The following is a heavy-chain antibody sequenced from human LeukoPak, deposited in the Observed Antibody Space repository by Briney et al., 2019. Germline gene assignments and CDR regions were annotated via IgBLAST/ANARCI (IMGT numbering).Heavy chain of an antibody. V-gene: IGHV4-30-2*01. CDR3: ARGQRYSSSWYVGFQH. J-gene: IGHJ1*01. CDR2: IYHSGST. CDR1: GGSISSGGYS. D-gene: IGHD6-13*01. Sequence: SETLSLTCAASGGSISSGGYSWSWIRQPPGKGLEWIGYIYHSGSTYYNPSLKSRVTISVDRSKNQFSLKLSSVTAADTAVYYCARGQRYSSSWYVGFQHWGQGTLVTVSS.